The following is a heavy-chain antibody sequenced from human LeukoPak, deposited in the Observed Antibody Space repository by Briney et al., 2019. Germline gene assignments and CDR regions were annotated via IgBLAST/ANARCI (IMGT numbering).Heavy chain of an antibody. Sequence: GGSLRLSCAASGFSFSTYRMNWVRQAPGKGLEWISYIHLSGTPIHYAESVKGRFSISRDNAKNSLYLQMNSLRAEDTAVYYCARDYYDFWSGYNHYYFDYWGQGTLVTVSS. V-gene: IGHV3-48*04. D-gene: IGHD3-3*01. CDR2: IHLSGTPI. CDR1: GFSFSTYR. J-gene: IGHJ4*02. CDR3: ARDYYDFWSGYNHYYFDY.